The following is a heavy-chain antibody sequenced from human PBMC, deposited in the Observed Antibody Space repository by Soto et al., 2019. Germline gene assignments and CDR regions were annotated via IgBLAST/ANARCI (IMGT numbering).Heavy chain of an antibody. CDR1: GGPISSGGYS. V-gene: IGHV4-30-2*01. J-gene: IGHJ5*02. CDR2: IYHSGST. CDR3: ARVGCSSASCYWANWFDP. Sequence: PSETLSLTCAVSGGPISSGGYSWSWIRQPPGKGLEWIGYIYHSGSTYYNPSLKSRVTISVDRSKNQFSLKLSSVTAADTAVYYCARVGCSSASCYWANWFDPWGQGTLVTVSS. D-gene: IGHD2-2*01.